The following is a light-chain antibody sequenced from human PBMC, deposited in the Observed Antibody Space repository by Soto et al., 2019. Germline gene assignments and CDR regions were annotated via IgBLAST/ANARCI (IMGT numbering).Light chain of an antibody. CDR3: QQYNNWPWT. Sequence: EIVMTQSPATLSVSPGERATLSCRASQSVSSNLAWYQQKPGQAPGLLIYGASTRATGIPARFSGSGSATEFTLTISSLQSEDFAVYYCQQYNNWPWTFGQGTKVDIK. CDR2: GAS. CDR1: QSVSSN. J-gene: IGKJ1*01. V-gene: IGKV3-15*01.